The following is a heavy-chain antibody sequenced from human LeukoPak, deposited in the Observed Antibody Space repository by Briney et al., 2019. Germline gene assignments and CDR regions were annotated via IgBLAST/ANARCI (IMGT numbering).Heavy chain of an antibody. D-gene: IGHD6-19*01. CDR1: GFIFSKCA. CDR3: ARAPGYSSGWYGRYYYYMDV. J-gene: IGHJ6*03. V-gene: IGHV3-23*01. CDR2: VGGRGDGP. Sequence: PGGSLRLSCAASGFIFSKCAMSWVRQAPGKRPEWVSTVGGRGDGPYYSDAVKGRFTISRDDDPDTLYLQMNSLKVEDTAVYYCARAPGYSSGWYGRYYYYMDVWGEGTTVTVSS.